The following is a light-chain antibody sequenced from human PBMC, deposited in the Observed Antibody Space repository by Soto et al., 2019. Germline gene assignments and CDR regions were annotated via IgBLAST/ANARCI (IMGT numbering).Light chain of an antibody. CDR1: QSVSSN. Sequence: EIVMTQSPATLSVSPGERATLSCRASQSVSSNLAWYQQKPGQAPRLLIYGASTRATGIPGRFSGSGSGTEFALTISSLQSEDLASYSCQQYNSWSSITFGQGTRLEIK. J-gene: IGKJ5*01. V-gene: IGKV3-15*01. CDR2: GAS. CDR3: QQYNSWSSIT.